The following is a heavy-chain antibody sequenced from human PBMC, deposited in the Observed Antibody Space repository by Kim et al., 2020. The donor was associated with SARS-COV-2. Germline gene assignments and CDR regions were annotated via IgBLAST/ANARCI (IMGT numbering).Heavy chain of an antibody. CDR3: AKEKVPLYPPFDH. CDR1: GFRFDDYV. D-gene: IGHD2-2*01. Sequence: GGSLRLSCAVSGFRFDDYVMHWVRQPPRKGLEWVSLISADGNTKYYRDSVKGRFTISRDNIKDSLTLQLTSLTPDDSGLYSCAKEKVPLYPPFDHWRRGT. CDR2: ISADGNTK. J-gene: IGHJ4*02. V-gene: IGHV3-43*02.